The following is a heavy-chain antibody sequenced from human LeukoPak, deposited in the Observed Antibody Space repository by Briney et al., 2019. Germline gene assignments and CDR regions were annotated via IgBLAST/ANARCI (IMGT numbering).Heavy chain of an antibody. D-gene: IGHD1-1*01. V-gene: IGHV1-46*01. J-gene: IGHJ4*02. CDR1: GYTFTSYY. Sequence: GASVKVSCKASGYTFTSYYMHWVRQAPGQGLEWMGVINPGAGRTAYAQQFQGRVTMTRDTSTTTVYMELSSLTFEDTAVYYCARGNDVRTTILLSDYWGQGTLLTVSS. CDR2: INPGAGRT. CDR3: ARGNDVRTTILLSDY.